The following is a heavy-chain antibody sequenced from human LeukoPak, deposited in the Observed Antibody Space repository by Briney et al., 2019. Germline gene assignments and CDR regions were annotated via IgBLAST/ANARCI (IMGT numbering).Heavy chain of an antibody. CDR3: ARHHRLGYCSGGNCYSDFDS. D-gene: IGHD2-15*01. J-gene: IGHJ4*02. CDR2: IYPGDSDT. V-gene: IGHV5-51*01. Sequence: GESLKISCKGSGYRFTTYWIGWVRQMPGKGLEWMGIIYPGDSDTRYSPSFQGQVTISADKSISTAYLQWSSLKASDTAMYYCARHHRLGYCSGGNCYSDFDSWGQGTLVTVSS. CDR1: GYRFTTYW.